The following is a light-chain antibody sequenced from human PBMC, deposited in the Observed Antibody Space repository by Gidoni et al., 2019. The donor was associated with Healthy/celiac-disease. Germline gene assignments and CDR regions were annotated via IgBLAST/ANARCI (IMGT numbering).Light chain of an antibody. J-gene: IGKJ3*01. CDR2: AAS. CDR1: QSISSY. Sequence: DIQMTQPPSSLSASVGDRVNITCRASQSISSYLTWYQQKPGKAPKLLIYAASSLQSGVPSRFSGSGSGTAFTLTISSLQPEDFATYSCQPSYSTPLTFGPGTKVDIK. CDR3: QPSYSTPLT. V-gene: IGKV1-39*01.